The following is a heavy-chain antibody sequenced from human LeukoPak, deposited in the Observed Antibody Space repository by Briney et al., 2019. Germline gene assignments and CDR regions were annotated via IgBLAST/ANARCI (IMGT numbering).Heavy chain of an antibody. Sequence: PSETLSLTCGVSGGSISSGGFSWSWIRRPPGKGLEWIGYIYHSGSTYYKPSLKRRVTISVDTSKNQFSLRLSSVTAADTAVYYCARAPDDTSGYYPLDYWGQGTLVTVSS. CDR1: GGSISSGGFS. V-gene: IGHV4-30-2*01. CDR2: IYHSGST. D-gene: IGHD3-22*01. CDR3: ARAPDDTSGYYPLDY. J-gene: IGHJ4*02.